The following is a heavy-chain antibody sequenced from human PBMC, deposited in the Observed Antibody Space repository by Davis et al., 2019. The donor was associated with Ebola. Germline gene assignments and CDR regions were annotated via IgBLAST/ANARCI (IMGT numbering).Heavy chain of an antibody. CDR1: GFTFDDYA. CDR3: AKATSWELTVVAFDI. D-gene: IGHD1-26*01. V-gene: IGHV3-9*01. J-gene: IGHJ3*02. CDR2: ISWNSGSI. Sequence: PGGSLRLSCAASGFTFDDYAMHWVRQAPGKGLEWVSGISWNSGSIGYADSVKGRFTISRDNAKNSLYLQMNSLRAEDTALYYCAKATSWELTVVAFDIWGQGTMVTVSS.